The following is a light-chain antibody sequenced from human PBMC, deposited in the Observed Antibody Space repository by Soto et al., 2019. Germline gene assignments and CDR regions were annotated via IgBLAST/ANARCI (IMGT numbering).Light chain of an antibody. V-gene: IGLV2-11*01. CDR2: DVT. CDR1: SSDVGTYNY. J-gene: IGLJ1*01. CDR3: CSYAGSYTHV. Sequence: QSALTQPRSVSGSPGQSVTISCTGTSSDVGTYNYVSWYQQHPGEAPKLIIYDVTKWPSGVPDRFSGSKSGNTASLTISGLQAEDEADYYCCSYAGSYTHVFGTGTKLTVL.